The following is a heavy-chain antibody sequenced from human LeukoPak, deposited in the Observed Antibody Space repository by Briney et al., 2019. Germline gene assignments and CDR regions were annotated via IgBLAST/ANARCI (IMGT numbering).Heavy chain of an antibody. CDR3: VKSNSRYQPWTLDI. CDR2: IYHSGTA. D-gene: IGHD2-2*01. CDR1: GGSISSSNW. Sequence: SGTLSLTCAVSGGSISSSNWWSWVRQPPGKGLEWIGEIYHSGTANYNPSLKSRVAISVDKSKNQFSLKLSSVTAADTAVYYCVKSNSRYQPWTLDIWGRGTMVTVSS. J-gene: IGHJ3*02. V-gene: IGHV4-4*02.